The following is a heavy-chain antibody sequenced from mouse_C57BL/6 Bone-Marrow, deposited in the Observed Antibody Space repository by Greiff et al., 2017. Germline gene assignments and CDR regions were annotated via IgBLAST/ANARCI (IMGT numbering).Heavy chain of an antibody. CDR1: GFTFSSYG. Sequence: EVKLVESGGDLVKPGGSLKLSCAASGFTFSSYGMSWVRQTPDKRLEWVATISSGGSYTYYPDSVKGRFTISRDNAKNTLYLQMSSLKSEDTAMYYCASPSHYYGSSLVAYWGQGTLVTVSA. V-gene: IGHV5-6*01. D-gene: IGHD1-1*01. CDR2: ISSGGSYT. CDR3: ASPSHYYGSSLVAY. J-gene: IGHJ3*01.